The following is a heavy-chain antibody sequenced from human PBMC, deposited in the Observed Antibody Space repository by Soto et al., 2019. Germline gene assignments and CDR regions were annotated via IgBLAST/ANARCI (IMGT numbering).Heavy chain of an antibody. CDR3: ARWYCSDTATVYCPVGWFDP. CDR1: GYSFTSYW. D-gene: IGHD5-18*01. Sequence: PGESLKISCKGSGYSFTSYWIGWVRQMPGKGLEWMGIIYPGDSDTRYSPSFQGQVTISADKSISTAYLQWSSLKASDTAMYYCARWYCSDTATVYCPVGWFDPWGQGTLVTVSS. CDR2: IYPGDSDT. V-gene: IGHV5-51*01. J-gene: IGHJ5*02.